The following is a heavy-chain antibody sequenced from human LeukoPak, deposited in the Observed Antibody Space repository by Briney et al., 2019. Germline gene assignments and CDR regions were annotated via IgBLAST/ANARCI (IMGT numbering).Heavy chain of an antibody. Sequence: ASVKVSCKASGYTFTSYYMHWVRQAPGQGLEWMGTINPRGGSTSYALKFQGRVTMTRDTSTSTVYMELSSLRSEDTAVYYCARGNSSSWYFDYWGQGTLVTVSS. J-gene: IGHJ4*02. V-gene: IGHV1-46*01. CDR2: INPRGGST. CDR1: GYTFTSYY. CDR3: ARGNSSSWYFDY. D-gene: IGHD6-13*01.